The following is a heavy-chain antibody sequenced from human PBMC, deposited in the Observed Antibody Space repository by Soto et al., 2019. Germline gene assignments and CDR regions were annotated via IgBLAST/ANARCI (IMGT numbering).Heavy chain of an antibody. CDR2: IYYSGRT. CDR3: ARHNYGGTSFDY. V-gene: IGHV4-59*08. J-gene: IGHJ4*02. D-gene: IGHD4-17*01. Sequence: SETLSLTCTVSGGSISSYYWSWIRQPPGKGLEWIGYIYYSGRTNYNPSLKSRVTISVDTSKNQFSLKLSSVTAADTAVYYCARHNYGGTSFDYWGQGTLVTVSS. CDR1: GGSISSYY.